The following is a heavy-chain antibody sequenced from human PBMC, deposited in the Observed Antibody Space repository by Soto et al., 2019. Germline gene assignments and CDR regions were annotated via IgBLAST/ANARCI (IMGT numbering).Heavy chain of an antibody. CDR3: ARAPRSGLPEFDP. V-gene: IGHV3-53*01. CDR2: IYSGGST. D-gene: IGHD4-17*01. CDR1: GFTVSSNY. J-gene: IGHJ5*02. Sequence: GSLRLSCAASGFTVSSNYMSWVRQAPGKGLEWVSVIYSGGSTYYADSVKGRFTISRDNSKNTLYLQMNSLRAEDTAVYYCARAPRSGLPEFDPWGQGTLVTVSS.